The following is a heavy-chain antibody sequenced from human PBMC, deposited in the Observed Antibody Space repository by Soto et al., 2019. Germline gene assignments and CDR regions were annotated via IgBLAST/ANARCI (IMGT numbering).Heavy chain of an antibody. D-gene: IGHD3-10*01. J-gene: IGHJ5*02. V-gene: IGHV3-21*01. CDR3: ARANYYGSGSYEANWFDP. Sequence: GGSLRFSCAASGFTFSSYSMNWVRQAPGKGLEWVSSISSSSSYIYYADSVKGRFTISRDNAKNSLYLQMNSLRAEDTAVYYCARANYYGSGSYEANWFDPWGQGTLVTVSS. CDR2: ISSSSSYI. CDR1: GFTFSSYS.